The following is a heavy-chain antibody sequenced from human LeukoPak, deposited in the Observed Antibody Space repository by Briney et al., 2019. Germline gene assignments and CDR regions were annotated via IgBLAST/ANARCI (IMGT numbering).Heavy chain of an antibody. V-gene: IGHV3-7*03. CDR2: VNRDGSET. J-gene: IGHJ6*02. CDR1: GFALSSHW. CDR3: ARNNGMDV. Sequence: GESLRLSCAASGFALSSHWMTWVRQVPGRGPEWVANVNRDGSETYYLDSVKGRFTISEDNAKNSLYLQMNSLRAEGTALYHCARNNGMDVWGQGTTVIVSS.